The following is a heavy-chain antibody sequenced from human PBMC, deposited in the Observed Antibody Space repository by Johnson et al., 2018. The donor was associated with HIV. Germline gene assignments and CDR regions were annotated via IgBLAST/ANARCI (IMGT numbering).Heavy chain of an antibody. V-gene: IGHV3-13*01. CDR3: ARDQVGILWDAFDI. CDR2: IGTAGDT. D-gene: IGHD3-10*01. CDR1: GFTFSSYD. J-gene: IGHJ3*02. Sequence: VTLVESGGGVVRPGGSVRLSCAASGFTFSSYDMHWVRQATGKGLEWVSAIGTAGDTYYPGPVKGRFTISRDNAKDSLYLQMNSLRAEDTAFYYCARDQVGILWDAFDIWGQGTMVTVSS.